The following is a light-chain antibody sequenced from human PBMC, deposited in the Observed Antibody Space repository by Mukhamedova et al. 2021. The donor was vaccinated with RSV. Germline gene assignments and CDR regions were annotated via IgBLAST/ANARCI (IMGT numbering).Light chain of an antibody. V-gene: IGKV2-24*01. CDR3: MQATLKRT. Sequence: SWLQQWPGQPPRLLIYQISKRFSGVPDRFSGSGAGTDFTLKISRAEAEDVGIYYCMQATLKRTFGQGTKLEI. CDR2: QIS. J-gene: IGKJ2*01.